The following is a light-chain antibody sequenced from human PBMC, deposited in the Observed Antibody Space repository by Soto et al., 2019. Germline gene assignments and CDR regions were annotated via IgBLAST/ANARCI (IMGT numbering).Light chain of an antibody. J-gene: IGKJ2*01. Sequence: ETVLTQSPGTLSLSPGETATLSCRASQSVASNSLAWYQQKPGQAPRLLVYGASGRATDIPDRFSGRGSGTDFTLTINRLEPEDFAVYYCQSYDSSPYTFGQGTKLEIK. CDR1: QSVASNS. CDR2: GAS. CDR3: QSYDSSPYT. V-gene: IGKV3-20*01.